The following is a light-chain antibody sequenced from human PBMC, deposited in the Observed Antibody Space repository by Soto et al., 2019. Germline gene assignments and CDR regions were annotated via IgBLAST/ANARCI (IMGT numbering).Light chain of an antibody. CDR2: DVS. Sequence: IQLTQSQSILYGSGRDRVNMNFRVSQTISSWLAWYQQKPGKAPTLLIYDVSRLETGVPSRFSGSGSGTEFTLTINSLQPEDFATYFCQQYDTYYTFGQGTKVDI. J-gene: IGKJ2*01. V-gene: IGKV1-5*01. CDR3: QQYDTYYT. CDR1: QTISSW.